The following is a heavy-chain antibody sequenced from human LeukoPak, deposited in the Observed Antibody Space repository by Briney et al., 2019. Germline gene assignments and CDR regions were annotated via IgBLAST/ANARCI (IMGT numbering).Heavy chain of an antibody. CDR1: GGSIRTSY. J-gene: IGHJ4*02. CDR3: TTASSCYRYYFDY. D-gene: IGHD2-15*01. Sequence: SETLSLTCTVSGGSIRTSYWSWIRQSPGKGLEWIGYVYYTGNTNYNPSLESRVSISVDTSKYQFSLNLSSVTAADTAVYYCTTASSCYRYYFDYWGQGALVTVSS. V-gene: IGHV4-59*01. CDR2: VYYTGNT.